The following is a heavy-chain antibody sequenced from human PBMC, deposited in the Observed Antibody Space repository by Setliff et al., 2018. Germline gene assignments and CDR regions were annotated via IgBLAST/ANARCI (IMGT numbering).Heavy chain of an antibody. CDR3: TTEPHYGSGYYYYMDV. D-gene: IGHD3-10*01. J-gene: IGHJ6*03. CDR1: GFTFSNYY. V-gene: IGHV3-7*03. CDR2: IKEDGGEQ. Sequence: PGGSLRLSCAASGFTFSNYYMTWVRQAPGKGLEWVANIKEDGGEQYYVDSVKGRFTISRDNAKNTLYLQMNSLKTEDTAVYYCTTEPHYGSGYYYYMDVWGKGTTVTVSS.